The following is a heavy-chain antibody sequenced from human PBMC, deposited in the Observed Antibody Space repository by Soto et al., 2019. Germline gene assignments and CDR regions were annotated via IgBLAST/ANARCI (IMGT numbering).Heavy chain of an antibody. CDR1: GGSISTYY. Sequence: SETLSLTCTVSGGSISTYYWSWIRQPPGKGLEWIGYISYSGSTNYNPSLKSRVTMSLDTSKNQFSLKLSSVTAADTAVYYCARADCPPGYSYGYFDYWGQGTLVTVAS. J-gene: IGHJ4*02. D-gene: IGHD5-18*01. CDR2: ISYSGST. V-gene: IGHV4-59*01. CDR3: ARADCPPGYSYGYFDY.